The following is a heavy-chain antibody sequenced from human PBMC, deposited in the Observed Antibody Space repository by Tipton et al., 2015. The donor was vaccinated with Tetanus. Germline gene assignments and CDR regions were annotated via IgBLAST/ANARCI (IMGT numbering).Heavy chain of an antibody. V-gene: IGHV3-23*01. J-gene: IGHJ3*02. CDR1: GFTFSSYA. CDR2: ISDTGSRT. D-gene: IGHD1-14*01. CDR3: APGGAGTNPLGAFEI. Sequence: SLRLSCAASGFTFSSYAMAWVRQAPGEGLDWVSSISDTGSRTYYADSVKGRFTISRDNSKNALYLQMNSLRAEDTAVYYCAPGGAGTNPLGAFEIWGQGTMVIVSS.